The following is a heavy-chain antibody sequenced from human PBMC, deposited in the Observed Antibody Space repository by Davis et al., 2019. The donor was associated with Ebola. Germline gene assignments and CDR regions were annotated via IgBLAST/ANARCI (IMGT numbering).Heavy chain of an antibody. CDR3: ARGGWNGMVYYGMDV. D-gene: IGHD1-1*01. CDR1: AYIFITYG. Sequence: ASVKDTCKASAYIFITYGISWVRQPPGQGPQWMVWLSAYSGNTNYAQKFQGRVTMTTDTSTNTAYMELRSLRPDDTAVYYCARGGWNGMVYYGMDVWGQGTTVTVSS. V-gene: IGHV1-18*01. J-gene: IGHJ6*02. CDR2: LSAYSGNT.